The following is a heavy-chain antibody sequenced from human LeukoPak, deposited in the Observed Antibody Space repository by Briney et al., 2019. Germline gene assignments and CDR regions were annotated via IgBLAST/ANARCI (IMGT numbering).Heavy chain of an antibody. CDR3: ARGPGSRHYYYYYMDV. CDR2: INPNSGGT. CDR1: GYTFTGHY. J-gene: IGHJ6*03. V-gene: IGHV1-2*02. Sequence: ASVKVSCKASGYTFTGHYMHWVRQAPGQGLEGMGWINPNSGGTNYAQKFQGRVTMTRDTSISTAYMELSRLRSDDTAVYYCARGPGSRHYYYYYMDVWGKGTTVTVSS. D-gene: IGHD3-10*01.